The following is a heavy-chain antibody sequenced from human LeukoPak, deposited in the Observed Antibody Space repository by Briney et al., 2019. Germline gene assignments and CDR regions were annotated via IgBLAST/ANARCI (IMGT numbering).Heavy chain of an antibody. CDR1: GYTLTELS. J-gene: IGHJ4*02. D-gene: IGHD3-16*01. V-gene: IGHV1-24*01. CDR2: FDPGDGET. Sequence: GASVKVSCKVSGYTLTELSMHWVRQAPGKGLEWMGGFDPGDGETIYAQKFQGRVTMTEDTSTDTAYMELSSLRSEDTAVYYCATEAWGSTPLDYWGQGTLVTVSS. CDR3: ATEAWGSTPLDY.